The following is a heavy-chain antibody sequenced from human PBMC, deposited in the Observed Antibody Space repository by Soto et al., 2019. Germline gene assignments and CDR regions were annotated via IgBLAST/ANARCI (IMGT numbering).Heavy chain of an antibody. CDR1: GYTFTSYG. CDR3: ARGPRPYSSGWDGPGAFDI. D-gene: IGHD6-19*01. CDR2: ISAYNGNT. V-gene: IGHV1-18*01. Sequence: ASVKVSCKASGYTFTSYGISWVRQAPGQGLEWMGWISAYNGNTNYAQKLRGRVTMTTDTSTSTAYMELRSLRSDDTAVYYCARGPRPYSSGWDGPGAFDIWGQGTMVTVSS. J-gene: IGHJ3*02.